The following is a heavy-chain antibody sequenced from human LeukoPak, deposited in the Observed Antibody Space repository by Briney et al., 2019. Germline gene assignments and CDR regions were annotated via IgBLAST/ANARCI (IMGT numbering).Heavy chain of an antibody. J-gene: IGHJ4*02. Sequence: PGGSLRLSCAASGFTFSSYAMHWVRQAPGKGLEWVAVISYDGSNKYYADSVKGRFTISRDNSKNTLYLQMNSLRAEDTAVYYCAKESSGWPYYFDYWGQGTLVTVSS. CDR1: GFTFSSYA. D-gene: IGHD6-19*01. V-gene: IGHV3-30-3*01. CDR3: AKESSGWPYYFDY. CDR2: ISYDGSNK.